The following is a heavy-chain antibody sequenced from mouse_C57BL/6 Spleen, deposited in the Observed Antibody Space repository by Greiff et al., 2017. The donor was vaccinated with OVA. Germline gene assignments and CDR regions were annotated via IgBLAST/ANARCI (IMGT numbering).Heavy chain of an antibody. Sequence: QVQLQQPGAELVKPGASVKLSCKASGYTFTSYWMQWVKQRPGQGLEWIGEIDPSDSYTNYNQKFKGKATLTVDTSSSTAYMQLSSLTSEDSAVDYGARRASGWDSDWGQGTTLTVAS. D-gene: IGHD3-3*01. CDR2: IDPSDSYT. V-gene: IGHV1-50*01. CDR1: GYTFTSYW. CDR3: ARRASGWDSD. J-gene: IGHJ2*01.